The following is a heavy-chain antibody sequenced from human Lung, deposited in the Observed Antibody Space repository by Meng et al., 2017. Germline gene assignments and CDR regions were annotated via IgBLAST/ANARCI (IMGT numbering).Heavy chain of an antibody. V-gene: IGHV3-20*04. J-gene: IGHJ4*02. Sequence: GESLKISCAASGFAFDDYGMSWIRQAPGKGLEWVPGINWNGGSIGYADSVKGRFTISRDNAKNSLYLQMNSLRAEDTALYYCARDEDIAVAAIDYWGQGTLVTVSS. CDR3: ARDEDIAVAAIDY. CDR2: INWNGGSI. CDR1: GFAFDDYG. D-gene: IGHD6-19*01.